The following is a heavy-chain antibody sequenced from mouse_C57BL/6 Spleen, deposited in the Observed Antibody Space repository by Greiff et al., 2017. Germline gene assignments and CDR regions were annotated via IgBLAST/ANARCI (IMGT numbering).Heavy chain of an antibody. V-gene: IGHV5-17*01. CDR1: GFTFSDYG. Sequence: EVQLVESGGGLVKPGGSLKLSCAASGFTFSDYGMRWVRQAPEKGLEWVAYISSGSSTIYYADTVKGRFTISKDNAKNTLFLQMTSLRSEDTAMYYCASYYSSMDYWGQGTSVTVSS. CDR3: ASYYSSMDY. J-gene: IGHJ4*01. CDR2: ISSGSSTI.